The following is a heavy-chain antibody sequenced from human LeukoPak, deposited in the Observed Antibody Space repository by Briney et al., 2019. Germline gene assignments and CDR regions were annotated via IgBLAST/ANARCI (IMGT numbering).Heavy chain of an antibody. CDR1: GFTFSGYW. V-gene: IGHV3-74*01. D-gene: IGHD3-10*01. Sequence: AGGSLRLSCAASGFTFSGYWMHWVRQAPGTGLVWVSVINSDGSTTRYADSVRGRFTISRDNAKNTLYLQMNSLRAEDTAVYYCANTYGSWGNFDTWGQGTLVTVSS. CDR2: INSDGSTT. CDR3: ANTYGSWGNFDT. J-gene: IGHJ4*02.